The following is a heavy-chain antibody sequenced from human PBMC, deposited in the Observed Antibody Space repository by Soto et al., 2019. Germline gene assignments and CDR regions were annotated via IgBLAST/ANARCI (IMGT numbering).Heavy chain of an antibody. D-gene: IGHD1-1*01. CDR2: MSHSGGT. Sequence: QVQLQQWGAGLLKPSETLSLTCAVYGGSVNSGNYYWSWIRQPPGKGLECIGEMSHSGGTHFNPSLKSRVTISVDTSKNQFSLKMSSVTAADTALYYCARVERGTATTVVYAFDIWGPGTLVTVSS. CDR1: GGSVNSGNYY. V-gene: IGHV4-34*01. J-gene: IGHJ3*02. CDR3: ARVERGTATTVVYAFDI.